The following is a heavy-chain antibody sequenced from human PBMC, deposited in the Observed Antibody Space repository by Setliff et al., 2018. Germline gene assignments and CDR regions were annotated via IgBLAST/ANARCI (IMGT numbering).Heavy chain of an antibody. J-gene: IGHJ4*02. D-gene: IGHD3-3*01. Sequence: GESLKISCTASGFTFGDYAMSWVRQAPGKGLEWVGRIKSKTDGGTTDYAAPVKGRFTISRDDSKNTLYLQMNSLKTEDTAVYYCTTDHFTIFGVVIILGVAGYWGQGTLVTVS. CDR3: TTDHFTIFGVVIILGVAGY. V-gene: IGHV3-15*01. CDR1: GFTFGDYA. CDR2: IKSKTDGGTT.